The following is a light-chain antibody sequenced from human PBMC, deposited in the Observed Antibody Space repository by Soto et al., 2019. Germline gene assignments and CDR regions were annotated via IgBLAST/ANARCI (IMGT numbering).Light chain of an antibody. CDR1: SSDVGGYNY. J-gene: IGLJ1*01. Sequence: QSALTQPPSASGSPGQSVTISCTGTSSDVGGYNYVSWYQQHPGKAPKLMIYEVSERPSGVPDRSSGSKSSNTASLTVSGLQAEDEADYYCSSYTSSSPYVFGTGTKVTVL. V-gene: IGLV2-8*01. CDR3: SSYTSSSPYV. CDR2: EVS.